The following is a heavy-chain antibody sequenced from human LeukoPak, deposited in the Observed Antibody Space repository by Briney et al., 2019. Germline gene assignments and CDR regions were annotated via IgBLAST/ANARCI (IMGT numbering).Heavy chain of an antibody. V-gene: IGHV4-34*01. CDR2: INHSGST. CDR1: GGSFIGFH. D-gene: IGHD4-11*01. J-gene: IGHJ5*02. Sequence: PSETLSLTCAVYGGSFIGFHWNWIRQPPGKGLEWIGDINHSGSTNYNPSLTSRVTISVDTSKNQFSLKLRSVTAADTAVYYCARSKGRVSWFDPWGQGTLVTVSS. CDR3: ARSKGRVSWFDP.